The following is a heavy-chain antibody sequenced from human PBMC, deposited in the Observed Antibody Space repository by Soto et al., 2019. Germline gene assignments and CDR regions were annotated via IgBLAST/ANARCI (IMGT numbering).Heavy chain of an antibody. V-gene: IGHV4-30-2*01. D-gene: IGHD5-18*01. Sequence: TSETLSLTCTVSGGSINSGDYSWTWIRQPPGKGLEWIGYIYHTGTTYYNMSLKSRVTISVDTSKNQFSLRLSSVTAADTAVYYCARGYGRNFDYWGQGTLVTVSS. CDR1: GGSINSGDYS. CDR3: ARGYGRNFDY. J-gene: IGHJ4*02. CDR2: IYHTGTT.